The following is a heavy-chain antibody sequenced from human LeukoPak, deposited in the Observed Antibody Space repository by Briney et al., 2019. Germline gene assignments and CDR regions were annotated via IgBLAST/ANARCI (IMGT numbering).Heavy chain of an antibody. CDR3: ASSLAATSGYFQH. J-gene: IGHJ1*01. CDR1: GGTFSSYA. Sequence: ASVKVSCEASGGTFSSYAISWVRQAPGQGLEWMGGIIPIFGTANYAQKFQGRVTITADESTSTAYMELSSLRSEDTAVYYCASSLAATSGYFQHWGQGTLVTVSS. D-gene: IGHD2-15*01. V-gene: IGHV1-69*13. CDR2: IIPIFGTA.